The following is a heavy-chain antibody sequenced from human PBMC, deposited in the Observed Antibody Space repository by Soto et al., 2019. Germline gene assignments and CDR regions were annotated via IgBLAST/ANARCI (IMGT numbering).Heavy chain of an antibody. CDR3: ARDRRAARLEGYYYGMDV. V-gene: IGHV3-66*01. CDR2: IYSGGST. D-gene: IGHD6-6*01. CDR1: GFTVSSNY. Sequence: EVPLVESGGGLVQPGGSLRLSCAASGFTVSSNYMSWVRQAPGKGLEWVSVIYSGGSTYYADSVKGRFTISRDNSKNTLYLQRNSLRAEDTAGYYCARDRRAARLEGYYYGMDVWGQGTTVTVSS. J-gene: IGHJ6*02.